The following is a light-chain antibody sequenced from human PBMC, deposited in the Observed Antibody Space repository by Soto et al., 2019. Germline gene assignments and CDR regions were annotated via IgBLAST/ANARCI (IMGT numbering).Light chain of an antibody. CDR1: QSVSSSY. Sequence: EIVLTQSPGTLSLSPGERVTLSCRASQSVSSSYLAWYQQIPGQAPRLLLYGASRRATGIPDRFSGSGSGTDLTLTISRLEPEDFAVYYCQQHGSSTRTFGQGTKVEIK. CDR2: GAS. V-gene: IGKV3-20*01. J-gene: IGKJ1*01. CDR3: QQHGSSTRT.